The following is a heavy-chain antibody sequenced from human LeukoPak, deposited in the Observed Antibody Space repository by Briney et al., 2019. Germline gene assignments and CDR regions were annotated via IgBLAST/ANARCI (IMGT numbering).Heavy chain of an antibody. CDR1: GFMFSSNW. CDR3: ARDHSSSWDGDY. V-gene: IGHV3-33*08. D-gene: IGHD6-13*01. Sequence: GGSLRLSCAASGFMFSSNWMSWVRQAPGKGLEWVAVIWYDGSNKYYADSVKGRFTISRDNSKNTLYLQMNSLRAEDTAVYYCARDHSSSWDGDYWGQGTLVTVSS. CDR2: IWYDGSNK. J-gene: IGHJ4*02.